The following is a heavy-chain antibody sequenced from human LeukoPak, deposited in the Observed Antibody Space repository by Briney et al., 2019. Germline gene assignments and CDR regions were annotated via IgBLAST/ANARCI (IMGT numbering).Heavy chain of an antibody. D-gene: IGHD2-2*01. CDR1: GYSFTSYW. CDR3: ARGPAANPADYYYYGMDV. CDR2: IDPSDSYT. V-gene: IGHV5-10-1*01. J-gene: IGHJ6*04. Sequence: GESLKISCKGSGYSFTSYWISWVRQMPGKGLGWMGRIDPSDSYTNYSPSFQGHVTISADKSISTAYLQWSSLKASDTAMYYCARGPAANPADYYYYGMDVWGKGTAVTVSS.